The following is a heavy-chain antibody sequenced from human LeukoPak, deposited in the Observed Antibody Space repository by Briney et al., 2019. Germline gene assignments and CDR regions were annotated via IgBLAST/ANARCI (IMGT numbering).Heavy chain of an antibody. D-gene: IGHD4-17*01. Sequence: SETLSLTCTVSSRFISSSSYYWGWIRQPPGKGLEWIGSIYYSGSTYYNPSLTSRVTISVDTSKSQYSLRLSSVTAAETAVYFFARLSSGDHGDYWFDPWGERTLVTVSS. CDR1: SRFISSSSYY. J-gene: IGHJ5*02. V-gene: IGHV4-39*01. CDR2: IYYSGST. CDR3: ARLSSGDHGDYWFDP.